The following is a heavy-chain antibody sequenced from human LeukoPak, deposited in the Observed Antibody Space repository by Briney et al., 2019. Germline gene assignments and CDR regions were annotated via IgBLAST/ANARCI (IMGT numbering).Heavy chain of an antibody. V-gene: IGHV4-34*01. CDR1: GGSFSGYY. J-gene: IGHJ5*02. D-gene: IGHD2-2*01. CDR2: INHSGST. Sequence: SETLSLTCAVYGGSFSGYYWSWIRQPPGKGLEWIGEINHSGSTNYNPSLKSRATISVDTSKNQFSLKLSSVTAADTAVYYCARARSLIVVVPAARHNWFDPWGQGTLVTVSS. CDR3: ARARSLIVVVPAARHNWFDP.